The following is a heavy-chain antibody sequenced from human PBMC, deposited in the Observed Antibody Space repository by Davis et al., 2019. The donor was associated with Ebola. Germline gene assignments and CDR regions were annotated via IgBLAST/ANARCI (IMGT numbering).Heavy chain of an antibody. CDR1: GFTFSSYA. Sequence: GESLKISCAASGFTFSSYAMHWVRQAPGKGLEWVAVISYDGSNKYYADSVKGRFTISRDNSKNTLHLHMNSLRAEDTALYYCARGFRRVDYWGQGTLVTVSS. CDR3: ARGFRRVDY. CDR2: ISYDGSNK. J-gene: IGHJ4*02. D-gene: IGHD3-10*01. V-gene: IGHV3-30-3*01.